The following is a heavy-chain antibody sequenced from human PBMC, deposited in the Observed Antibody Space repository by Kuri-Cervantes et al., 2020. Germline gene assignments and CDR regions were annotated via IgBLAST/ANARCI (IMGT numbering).Heavy chain of an antibody. V-gene: IGHV4-59*01. CDR3: ARGGWYGYYYYYVDV. Sequence: GSLRLSCTVSGGSLGSNYWSWIRQPPGKGLEWIGYVYYYGDTKYNPSLKSRVTISVDTSKNQFSLKLSSVTAADTAVYYCARGGWYGYYYYYVDVWGKGTTVTVSS. CDR1: GGSLGSNY. CDR2: VYYYGDT. D-gene: IGHD6-19*01. J-gene: IGHJ6*03.